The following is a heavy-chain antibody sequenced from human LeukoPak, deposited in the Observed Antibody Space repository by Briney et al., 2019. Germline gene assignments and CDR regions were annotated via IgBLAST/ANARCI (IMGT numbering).Heavy chain of an antibody. CDR3: ARVHYDSSGYTPDF. Sequence: PGGSLRLSCAASGFTFDDFAMHWVRQAPGKGLEWVAVIWYDGSNKYYADSVKGRFTISRDNSKNTLYLQMNSLRAEDTALYYCARVHYDSSGYTPDFWGQGTLVTVSS. D-gene: IGHD3-22*01. V-gene: IGHV3-33*08. J-gene: IGHJ4*02. CDR2: IWYDGSNK. CDR1: GFTFDDFA.